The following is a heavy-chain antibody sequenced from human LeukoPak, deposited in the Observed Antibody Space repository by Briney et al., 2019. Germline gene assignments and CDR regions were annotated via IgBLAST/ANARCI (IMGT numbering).Heavy chain of an antibody. CDR1: GFTFSSYG. D-gene: IGHD6-13*01. Sequence: GGSLRLSCAASGFTFSSYGMHWVRQAPGKGLEWVAVIWYDGSNKYYADSVKGRFTISRDNSRNTLYLQMNSLRAEDTAVYYCAREDGQQGFNWFDPWGQGTLVTVSS. J-gene: IGHJ5*02. V-gene: IGHV3-33*01. CDR3: AREDGQQGFNWFDP. CDR2: IWYDGSNK.